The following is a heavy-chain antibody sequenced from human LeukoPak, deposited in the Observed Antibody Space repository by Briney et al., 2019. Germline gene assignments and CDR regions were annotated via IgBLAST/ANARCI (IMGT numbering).Heavy chain of an antibody. J-gene: IGHJ4*02. D-gene: IGHD2/OR15-2a*01. Sequence: SETLSLTCLVSGASVSSSHWNWIRQFPGKGLEWIGCLSYTGKTDYNPSLTGRVAISLGTSKNQVSLKLRSATAADTAVYYCSEGYFEPFDHWGQGILVTVSS. CDR2: LSYTGKT. V-gene: IGHV4-59*02. CDR3: SEGYFEPFDH. CDR1: GASVSSSH.